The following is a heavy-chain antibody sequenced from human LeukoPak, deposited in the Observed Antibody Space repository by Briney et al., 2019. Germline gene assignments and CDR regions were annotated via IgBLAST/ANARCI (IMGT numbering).Heavy chain of an antibody. CDR1: GFNFGDYF. CDR2: IKQDGSEK. Sequence: PGGSLRLSCAASGFNFGDYFMSWIRQAPGKGLEWVANIKQDGSEKNYVDSVKGRFTISRDNAKNSMSLQMNSLRAEDTAVYYCTREGILAGVDYWGQGTLVTVSS. D-gene: IGHD6-13*01. V-gene: IGHV3-7*01. CDR3: TREGILAGVDY. J-gene: IGHJ4*02.